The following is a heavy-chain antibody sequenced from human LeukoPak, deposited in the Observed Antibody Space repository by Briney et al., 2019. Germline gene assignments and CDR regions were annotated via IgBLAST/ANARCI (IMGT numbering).Heavy chain of an antibody. V-gene: IGHV1-69*04. D-gene: IGHD4-17*01. CDR3: ARYPTVTDAFDY. J-gene: IGHJ4*02. Sequence: ASVKVSCKASGGTFSSYAISWVRQAPGQGLEWMGRITPILGIANYAQKFQGRVTITADKSTSTAYMELSSLRSEDTAVYYCARYPTVTDAFDYWGQGTLVTVSS. CDR1: GGTFSSYA. CDR2: ITPILGIA.